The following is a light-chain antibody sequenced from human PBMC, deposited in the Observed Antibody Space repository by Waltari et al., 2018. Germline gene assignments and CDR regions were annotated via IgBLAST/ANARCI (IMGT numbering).Light chain of an antibody. V-gene: IGLV2-14*01. CDR1: SSDVGGGRGYNY. J-gene: IGLJ2*01. Sequence: QSALTQPASVSGSPGQSITISRTGTSSDVGGGRGYNYLSWYQHHPGKAPKLMIFEVSNRPSGVSNRFSGSKSGNTASLTISGLQAEDEAEYYCSSYSSSSTAVLFGGGTKLTVL. CDR3: SSYSSSSTAVL. CDR2: EVS.